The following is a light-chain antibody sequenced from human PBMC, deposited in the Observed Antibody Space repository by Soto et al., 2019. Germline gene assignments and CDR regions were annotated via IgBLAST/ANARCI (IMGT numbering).Light chain of an antibody. Sequence: EIVMTQSPATLSVSPGERATLSCRASQSVSSDLAWYQQKPGQAPRLLIYGASTRATGIPARFSGSGSGTEFTLTISSLQSEDFAGYYCQQYHNWPPRGTFGQANKVEIK. CDR2: GAS. J-gene: IGKJ1*01. CDR1: QSVSSD. V-gene: IGKV3-15*01. CDR3: QQYHNWPPRGT.